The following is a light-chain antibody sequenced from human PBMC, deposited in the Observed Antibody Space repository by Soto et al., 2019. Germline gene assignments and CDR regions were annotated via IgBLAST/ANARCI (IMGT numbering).Light chain of an antibody. CDR2: DAS. CDR1: QGISSA. Sequence: GDRVTITCRASQGISSALAWYQQKPGKAPKLLIYDASSLESGVPSRFSGSGSGTDFTLTISSLQPEDFATYYCQQFNSYPITFGQGTRLAIK. V-gene: IGKV1-13*02. J-gene: IGKJ5*01. CDR3: QQFNSYPIT.